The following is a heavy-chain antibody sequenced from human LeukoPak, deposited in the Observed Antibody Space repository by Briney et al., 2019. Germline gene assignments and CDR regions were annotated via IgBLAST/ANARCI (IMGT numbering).Heavy chain of an antibody. Sequence: GGSLRLSCAASGFTFSSYGMHWVRQAPGKGLEWVAVISYDGSNKYYADSVKGRFTISRDNSKNTLHLQMNSLRAEDTAVYYCAKGSPSGYWGQGTLVAVSS. V-gene: IGHV3-30*18. CDR3: AKGSPSGY. J-gene: IGHJ4*02. CDR2: ISYDGSNK. CDR1: GFTFSSYG.